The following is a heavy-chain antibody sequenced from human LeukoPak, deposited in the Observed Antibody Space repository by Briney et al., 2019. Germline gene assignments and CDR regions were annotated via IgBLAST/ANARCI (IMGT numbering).Heavy chain of an antibody. CDR3: ARAYDFWGQSPSYFDY. D-gene: IGHD3-3*01. V-gene: IGHV1-18*01. J-gene: IGHJ4*02. Sequence: ASVKVSCKASGYTFTSYGISWVRQAPGQGLEWMGWISAYNGNTNYAQKLQGRVTMTTDTSTSTAYMELRSLRSDDTAVYYCARAYDFWGQSPSYFDYWGQGTLVTVSS. CDR1: GYTFTSYG. CDR2: ISAYNGNT.